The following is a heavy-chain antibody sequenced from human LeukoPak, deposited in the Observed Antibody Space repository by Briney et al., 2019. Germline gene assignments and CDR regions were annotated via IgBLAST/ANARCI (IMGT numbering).Heavy chain of an antibody. D-gene: IGHD5-12*01. CDR3: ARYKDSGYDNDAFDI. J-gene: IGHJ3*02. V-gene: IGHV1-69*04. CDR1: GGTFSSYA. Sequence: SVKVSCKASGGTFSSYAISWVRQAPGQGLEWMGRIIPILGIANYAQKFQGRVTITADKSTSTAYMELSSLRSEDTAVYYCARYKDSGYDNDAFDIWGQGTMVTVSS. CDR2: IIPILGIA.